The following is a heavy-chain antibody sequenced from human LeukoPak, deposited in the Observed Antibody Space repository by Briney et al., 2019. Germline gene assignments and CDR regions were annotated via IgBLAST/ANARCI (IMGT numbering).Heavy chain of an antibody. J-gene: IGHJ6*03. D-gene: IGHD6-13*01. V-gene: IGHV3-53*01. CDR1: GFTVSSNY. Sequence: GGSLRLSCAASGFTVSSNYMSWVRQAPGKGLEWVSVIYSGGSTYYADSVKGRFTISRDNAKNTLYLQMNSLRAEDTAVYYCARAFPYSSSWSSHYYYYYMDVWGKGTTVTVSS. CDR2: IYSGGST. CDR3: ARAFPYSSSWSSHYYYYYMDV.